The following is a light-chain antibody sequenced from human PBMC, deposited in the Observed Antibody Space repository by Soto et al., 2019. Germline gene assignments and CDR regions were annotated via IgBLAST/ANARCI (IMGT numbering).Light chain of an antibody. Sequence: DIQMTQSPSSVSASVGDRVTITCRASQGVSSWVAWYQLKPGKAPNLLIYAASSLQSGVPSRFSASGSGTDFTLTISSLQPEDVATYYCQQADSFPFTFGPGTTVDIK. CDR1: QGVSSW. J-gene: IGKJ3*01. V-gene: IGKV1-12*01. CDR2: AAS. CDR3: QQADSFPFT.